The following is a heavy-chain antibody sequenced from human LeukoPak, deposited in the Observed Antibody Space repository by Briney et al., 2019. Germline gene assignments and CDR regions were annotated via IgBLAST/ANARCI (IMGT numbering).Heavy chain of an antibody. J-gene: IGHJ3*02. V-gene: IGHV4-39*01. CDR1: GGSISSSSYY. CDR3: ARLGSSWYLWGYAFDI. Sequence: PSETLSLTCTVSGGSISSSSYYWGWIRQPPGKGLEWIGRIYYSGSTYYNPSLKSRVTISVDTSKNQFSLKLSSVTAADTAVYYCARLGSSWYLWGYAFDIWGQGTMVTVSS. D-gene: IGHD6-13*01. CDR2: IYYSGST.